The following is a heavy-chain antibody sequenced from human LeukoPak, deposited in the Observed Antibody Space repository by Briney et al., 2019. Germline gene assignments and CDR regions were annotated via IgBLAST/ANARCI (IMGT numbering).Heavy chain of an antibody. D-gene: IGHD3-22*01. CDR3: ARDLNYYDSSGYSH. CDR1: GFTFSDYY. J-gene: IGHJ4*02. Sequence: GGSLRLSCAASGFTFSDYYMSWIRQAPGKGLEWVSYISSSSSYTNYADSVKGRFTISRDNAKNSLYLQMNSLRAEDTAVYYCARDLNYYDSSGYSHWGQGTLVTVSS. CDR2: ISSSSSYT. V-gene: IGHV3-11*06.